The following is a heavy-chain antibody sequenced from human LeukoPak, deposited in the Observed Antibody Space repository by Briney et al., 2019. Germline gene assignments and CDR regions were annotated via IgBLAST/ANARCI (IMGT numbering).Heavy chain of an antibody. D-gene: IGHD6-19*01. J-gene: IGHJ4*02. Sequence: GGSLRLSCAASGFTFSSYSMNWVRQAPGKGLEWVSSISSSSSYIYYADSVKGRFTISRDNAKNSLYLQMNSLRAEDTAVYYRARELRSYSSGIGCDYWGQGTLVTVSS. CDR2: ISSSSSYI. CDR1: GFTFSSYS. CDR3: ARELRSYSSGIGCDY. V-gene: IGHV3-21*01.